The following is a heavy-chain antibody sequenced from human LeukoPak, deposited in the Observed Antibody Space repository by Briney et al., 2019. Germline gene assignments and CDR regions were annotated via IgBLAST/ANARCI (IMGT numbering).Heavy chain of an antibody. D-gene: IGHD3-16*01. CDR3: ARGGGLGVAYAFDI. J-gene: IGHJ3*02. Sequence: GGSLRLSCAASGFTFSSYSMNWVRQAPGKGLEWVSSISSSSSYIYYADSVKGRFTISRDNAKNSLYLQMNSLRAEDTAVYYCARGGGLGVAYAFDICGQGTMVTVSS. V-gene: IGHV3-21*01. CDR2: ISSSSSYI. CDR1: GFTFSSYS.